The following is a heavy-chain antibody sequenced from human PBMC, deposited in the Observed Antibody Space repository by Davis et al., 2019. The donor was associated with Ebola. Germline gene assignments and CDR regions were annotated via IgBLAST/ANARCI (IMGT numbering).Heavy chain of an antibody. CDR1: GGTFSSYA. V-gene: IGHV1-69*05. Sequence: SVKVSCKASGGTFSSYAISWVRQAPGQGLEWMGGIIPIFGTANYAQKFQGRVTMTTDTSTSTAYMELRSLRSDDTAVYYCARVRGYCSGGSCYRWFDPWGQGTLVTVSS. CDR3: ARVRGYCSGGSCYRWFDP. J-gene: IGHJ5*02. CDR2: IIPIFGTA. D-gene: IGHD2-15*01.